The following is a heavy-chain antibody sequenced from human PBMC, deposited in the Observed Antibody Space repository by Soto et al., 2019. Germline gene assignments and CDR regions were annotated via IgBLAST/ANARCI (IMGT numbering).Heavy chain of an antibody. Sequence: PGGSLRLSCAASGFSFSGYNMNWVRQAPGKGLEWVSSISGDSNYIHYADSVQGRFTISRDNAKNSVYLQMNSLRAEDTAVYYCARVVYFDRSAYGLWGQGTMVTVSS. V-gene: IGHV3-21*06. J-gene: IGHJ3*01. D-gene: IGHD3-22*01. CDR3: ARVVYFDRSAYGL. CDR1: GFSFSGYN. CDR2: ISGDSNYI.